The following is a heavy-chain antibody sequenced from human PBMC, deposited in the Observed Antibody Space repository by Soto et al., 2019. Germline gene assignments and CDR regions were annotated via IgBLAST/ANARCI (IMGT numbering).Heavy chain of an antibody. J-gene: IGHJ4*02. V-gene: IGHV4-39*01. CDR1: GGSISSSSYY. CDR3: AGHYDYVWGSYRSAFDY. D-gene: IGHD3-16*02. Sequence: SETLSLTCTVSGGSISSSSYYWGWIRQPPGKGLEWIGSIYYSGSTYYNPSLKSRVTISVDTSKNQFSLKLSSVTAADTAVYYCAGHYDYVWGSYRSAFDYWGQGTLVTVSS. CDR2: IYYSGST.